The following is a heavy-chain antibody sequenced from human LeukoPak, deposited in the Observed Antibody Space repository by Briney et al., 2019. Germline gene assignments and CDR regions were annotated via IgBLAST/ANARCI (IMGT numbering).Heavy chain of an antibody. CDR1: GYTFTSYG. Sequence: ASVKVSCKASGYTFTSYGISWVRQAPGQGLEWMGWISTYNGNTNYAQKLQGRVTMTTDTSTSTAYMELRSLRSDDTAVYYCARYSSGYYYFDYWGQGTLVTVSS. V-gene: IGHV1-18*01. CDR2: ISTYNGNT. CDR3: ARYSSGYYYFDY. D-gene: IGHD3-22*01. J-gene: IGHJ4*02.